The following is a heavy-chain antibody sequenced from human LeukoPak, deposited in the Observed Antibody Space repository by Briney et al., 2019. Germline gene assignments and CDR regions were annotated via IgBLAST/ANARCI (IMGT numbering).Heavy chain of an antibody. D-gene: IGHD3-10*01. CDR2: ISSSGSTI. CDR1: GFTFSSYE. J-gene: IGHJ4*02. V-gene: IGHV3-48*03. CDR3: ATYGGRGLPYFNY. Sequence: HPGGSLRLSCAASGFTFSSYEMNWVRQAPGKGLEWVSYISSSGSTIYYADSVKGRFTISRDNAKNSLYLQMNSLRAEDTAAYYCATYGGRGLPYFNYWGQGTLVTVSS.